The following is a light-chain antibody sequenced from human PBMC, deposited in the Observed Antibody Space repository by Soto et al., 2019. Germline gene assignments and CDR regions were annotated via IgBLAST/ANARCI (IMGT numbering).Light chain of an antibody. CDR2: GAS. V-gene: IGKV3D-15*01. J-gene: IGKJ1*01. Sequence: EIVMTQSPSTLSVSPGERASLSCRASQSVSSNLAWYQQKPGQAPRLLIYGASSRATGIPDRFSGSGSGTDFTLTISRLEPEDFALYYCQQRDNWPQTFGQGTKVDIK. CDR1: QSVSSN. CDR3: QQRDNWPQT.